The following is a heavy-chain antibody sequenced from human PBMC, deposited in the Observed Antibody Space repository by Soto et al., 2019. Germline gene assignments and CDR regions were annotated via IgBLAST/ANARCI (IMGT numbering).Heavy chain of an antibody. CDR1: GYIFTNFY. D-gene: IGHD2-8*02. Sequence: QVQLGQSGAELKKPGASVKISCKSSGYIFTNFYLHWVRQAPGQGLEWMGVIFPNGDRTSYAQSFQGRVTMTRDTSTSTDQMELSSVTCEDTAVYFCAREAPSTGAFDIWGQGTMVTVSS. CDR3: AREAPSTGAFDI. J-gene: IGHJ3*02. CDR2: IFPNGDRT. V-gene: IGHV1-46*01.